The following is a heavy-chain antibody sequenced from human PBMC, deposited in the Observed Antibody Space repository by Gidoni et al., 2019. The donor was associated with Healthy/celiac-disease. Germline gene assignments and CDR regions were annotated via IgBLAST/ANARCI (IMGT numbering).Heavy chain of an antibody. D-gene: IGHD2-15*01. V-gene: IGHV3-30-3*01. CDR2: RSYDGSNK. J-gene: IGHJ6*03. CDR3: ARDQGTNCSGGSCYSPYYYYYMDV. CDR1: GFTFGSDA. Sequence: QVQLVESGGGVVQPGRSLRLSCAASGFTFGSDAMPWVRQAPGKGVEWVAVRSYDGSNKYYSDSVKGRFTISRDNSKNTLYLQMNSLRAEDTAVYYCARDQGTNCSGGSCYSPYYYYYMDVWGKGTTVTVSS.